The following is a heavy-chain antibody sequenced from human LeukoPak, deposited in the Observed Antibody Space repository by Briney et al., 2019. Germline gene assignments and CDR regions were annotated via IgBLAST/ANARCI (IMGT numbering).Heavy chain of an antibody. CDR3: ARVRGGTYNHYFDY. J-gene: IGHJ4*02. D-gene: IGHD5-24*01. CDR1: GGSISSYY. Sequence: PSETLSLTCTVSGGSISSYYWSWIRQPAGKGLEWIGRIYTSGSTNYNPSLKSRVTMSVDTSKNQFSLKLTSITAADTAVYYCARVRGGTYNHYFDYWGQGTLVTVSS. V-gene: IGHV4-4*07. CDR2: IYTSGST.